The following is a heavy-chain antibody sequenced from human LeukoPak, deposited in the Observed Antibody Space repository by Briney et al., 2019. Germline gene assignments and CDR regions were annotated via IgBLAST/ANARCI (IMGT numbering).Heavy chain of an antibody. J-gene: IGHJ4*02. CDR1: GYTFTSHD. D-gene: IGHD2-2*01. CDR2: MNPNSGNT. Sequence: ASVKVSCKASGYTFTSHDINWVRQATGRGLEWMGWMNPNSGNTGYARKFQGRVTMTRNTSISTAYMELSSLRSEDTAVYYCARETVVPAAIDYWGQGTLVTVSS. CDR3: ARETVVPAAIDY. V-gene: IGHV1-8*01.